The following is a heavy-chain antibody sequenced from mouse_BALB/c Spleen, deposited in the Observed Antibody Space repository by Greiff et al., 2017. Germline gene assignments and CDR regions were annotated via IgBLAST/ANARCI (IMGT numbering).Heavy chain of an antibody. CDR3: ARDAPYLYYAMDY. V-gene: IGHV2-9*02. D-gene: IGHD5-5*01. CDR1: GFSLTSYG. J-gene: IGHJ4*01. Sequence: VKLVESGPGLVAPSQSLSITCTVSGFSLTSYGVHWVRQPPGKGLEWLGVIWAGGSTNYNSALMSRLSISKDNSKSQVFLKMNSLQTDDTAMYYCARDAPYLYYAMDYWGQGTSVTVSS. CDR2: IWAGGST.